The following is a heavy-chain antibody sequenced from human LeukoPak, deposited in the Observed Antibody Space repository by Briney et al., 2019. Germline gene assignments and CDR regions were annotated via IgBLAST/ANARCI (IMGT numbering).Heavy chain of an antibody. J-gene: IGHJ6*03. D-gene: IGHD6-13*01. Sequence: GGSLRLSCAVSGFIFSSYGMHWVRQAPGKGLEWVAVIWYDGSNKYYTDSVEGRFTISRDSSKNTVYLQMNSLRAEDTAVYYCAKEGIHMHYYYMDVWGKGTTVTVSS. CDR3: AKEGIHMHYYYMDV. CDR2: IWYDGSNK. CDR1: GFIFSSYG. V-gene: IGHV3-33*06.